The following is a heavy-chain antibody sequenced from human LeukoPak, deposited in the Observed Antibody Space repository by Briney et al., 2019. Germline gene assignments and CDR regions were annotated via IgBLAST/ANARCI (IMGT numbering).Heavy chain of an antibody. Sequence: GSLRLSCAASGFTFSSYAMSWVRQAPGKGLEWVSSISGSGDTTNYADSVKGRFTISRDNSKNTLYLQMNSLRAEDTAVCYCAKVVGGNSDYWGQGTLVTVSS. D-gene: IGHD4-23*01. CDR1: GFTFSSYA. CDR2: ISGSGDTT. CDR3: AKVVGGNSDY. V-gene: IGHV3-23*01. J-gene: IGHJ4*02.